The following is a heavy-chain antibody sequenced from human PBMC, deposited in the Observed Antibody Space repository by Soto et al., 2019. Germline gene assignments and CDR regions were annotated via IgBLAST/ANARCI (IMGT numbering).Heavy chain of an antibody. J-gene: IGHJ4*02. CDR1: GGSIRDYF. Sequence: PSETLSLTCTVSGGSIRDYFWTWIRQPPGKGLEWIGYIYYSGCTNYNPSLKSRVSISVDTSKNHFSLQLRSVTAADTAVYYFARVGGDEFGASGGFDYWSQGTLVTVS. CDR2: IYYSGCT. CDR3: ARVGGDEFGASGGFDY. D-gene: IGHD2-21*01. V-gene: IGHV4-59*01.